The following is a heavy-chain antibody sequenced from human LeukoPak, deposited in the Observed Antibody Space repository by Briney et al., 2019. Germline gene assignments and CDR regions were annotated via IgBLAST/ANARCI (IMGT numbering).Heavy chain of an antibody. D-gene: IGHD6-13*01. V-gene: IGHV3-48*01. Sequence: PGGSLRLSCAASGFTFSTYSMNWVRQAPGKGLEWVSYISSSTTNMYYADSVKGRFTISRDNSKNTVYLQMNSLRGEDTAVYYCAKSGIAAAGQRGYFDYWGQGTLVTVSS. CDR3: AKSGIAAAGQRGYFDY. CDR1: GFTFSTYS. J-gene: IGHJ4*02. CDR2: ISSSTTNM.